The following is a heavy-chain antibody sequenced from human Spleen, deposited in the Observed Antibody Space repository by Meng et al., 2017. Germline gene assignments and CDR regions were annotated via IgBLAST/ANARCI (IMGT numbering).Heavy chain of an antibody. J-gene: IGHJ4*02. CDR1: GGSIGSSTYY. CDR2: IYYSGST. V-gene: IGHV4-39*07. Sequence: SETLSLTCTVSGGSIGSSTYYWGWIRQPPGKGLEWIGSIYYSGSTFYNPSLKSRVTISIDTSKNQFSLKVTSVTAADTAVYYCARVLMVRGLYFDYWGQGTLVTVSS. D-gene: IGHD3-10*01. CDR3: ARVLMVRGLYFDY.